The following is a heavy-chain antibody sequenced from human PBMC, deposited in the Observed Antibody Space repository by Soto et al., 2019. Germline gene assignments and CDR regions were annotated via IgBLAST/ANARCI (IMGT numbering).Heavy chain of an antibody. D-gene: IGHD2-2*01. CDR2: INAGDDKT. V-gene: IGHV1-3*01. Sequence: ASVKVSCKASGYTFISYPLHWVRQAPGQRPEWMGWINAGDDKTQYSQKFQGRFTITRDTSASTAYMELSSLRSEDTAVYYCASCPQNCITTSPCCLFFDYWGQGTLVTVSS. J-gene: IGHJ4*02. CDR1: GYTFISYP. CDR3: ASCPQNCITTSPCCLFFDY.